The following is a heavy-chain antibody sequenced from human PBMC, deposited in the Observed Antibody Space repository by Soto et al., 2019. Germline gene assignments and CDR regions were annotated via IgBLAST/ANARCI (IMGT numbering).Heavy chain of an antibody. Sequence: PGGSLRLSCAASGFTFSSYGMHWVRQAPGKGLEWVAVIWYDGSNKYYADSAKGRFTISRDNSKNTLYLQMNSLRAEDTAVYYCARDGYYYDSSGYPYYGMDVWGQGTTVTVSS. V-gene: IGHV3-33*01. D-gene: IGHD3-22*01. CDR2: IWYDGSNK. CDR3: ARDGYYYDSSGYPYYGMDV. J-gene: IGHJ6*02. CDR1: GFTFSSYG.